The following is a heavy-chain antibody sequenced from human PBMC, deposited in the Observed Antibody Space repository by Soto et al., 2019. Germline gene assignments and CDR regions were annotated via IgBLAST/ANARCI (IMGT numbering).Heavy chain of an antibody. CDR3: AKDLQSYGDYDYYCYGMDV. J-gene: IGHJ6*02. V-gene: IGHV3-30*18. CDR1: GFTFSTYG. Sequence: QVQLVESGGGEVQPGRSLTLSCAASGFTFSTYGMHWVRQTPGKGLEWVAGITYDGTNKFYSDSVKGRFTISRDNFKNTLPMQMNSLRADDTAVYSCAKDLQSYGDYDYYCYGMDVWGLGTRVTVSS. D-gene: IGHD4-17*01. CDR2: ITYDGTNK.